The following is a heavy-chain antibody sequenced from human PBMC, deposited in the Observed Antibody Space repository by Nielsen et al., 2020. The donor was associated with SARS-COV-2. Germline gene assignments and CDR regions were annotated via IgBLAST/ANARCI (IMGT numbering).Heavy chain of an antibody. D-gene: IGHD1-7*01. CDR2: IYYSRST. Sequence: SEILSSTFTAPGGPTRSYYWSGIGQLPGKGLEWIGYIYYSRSTNYNPSLKSRVTISVDTSKNPFSLKLSSVTAADTAVYYCARTSGAMLELRYFDYWGQGTLVTVSS. CDR3: ARTSGAMLELRYFDY. V-gene: IGHV4-59*08. CDR1: GGPTRSYY. J-gene: IGHJ4*02.